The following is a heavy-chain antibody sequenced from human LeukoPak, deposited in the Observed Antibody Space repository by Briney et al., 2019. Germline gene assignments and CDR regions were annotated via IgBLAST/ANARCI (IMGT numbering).Heavy chain of an antibody. CDR1: GGSISSHY. J-gene: IGHJ6*03. D-gene: IGHD2-2*02. V-gene: IGHV4-59*11. CDR3: ARGVVVPAAIAAGYYYYMDV. CDR2: IYYSGST. Sequence: SETLSLTCIVSGGSISSHYWSWIQQPPGKGLEWIGYIYYSGSTNYNPSLKSRVTISVDTSKNQFSLKLSSVTAADTAVYYCARGVVVPAAIAAGYYYYMDVWGKGTTVTVSS.